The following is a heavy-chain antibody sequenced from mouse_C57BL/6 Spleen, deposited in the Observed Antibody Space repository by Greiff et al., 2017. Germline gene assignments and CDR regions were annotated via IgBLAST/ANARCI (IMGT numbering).Heavy chain of an antibody. CDR1: GYTFTSYG. Sequence: VKLQESGAELARPGASVKLSCKASGYTFTSYGISWVKQRTGQGLEWIGEIYPRSGNTYYNEKFKGKATLTADKSSSTAYMELRSLTSEDSAVYFCASGPRQLRSLYAMDYWGQGTSVTVSS. D-gene: IGHD3-2*02. V-gene: IGHV1-81*01. J-gene: IGHJ4*01. CDR2: IYPRSGNT. CDR3: ASGPRQLRSLYAMDY.